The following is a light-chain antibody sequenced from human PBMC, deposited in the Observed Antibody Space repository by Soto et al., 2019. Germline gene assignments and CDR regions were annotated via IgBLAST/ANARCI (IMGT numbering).Light chain of an antibody. CDR2: GAS. CDR3: QQYNNWPRT. CDR1: QSIRAT. J-gene: IGKJ1*01. Sequence: EIGMTQSPATPSVSPGDRATLSCRASQSIRATLAWYQQKPGQTPRLLIYGASTRASGVPAKFSGSGSGTEFTLTISSLQSEDFAVYYCQQYNNWPRTFGQGTKV. V-gene: IGKV3-15*01.